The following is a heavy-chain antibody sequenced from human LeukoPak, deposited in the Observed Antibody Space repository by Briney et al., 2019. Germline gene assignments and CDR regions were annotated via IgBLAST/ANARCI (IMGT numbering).Heavy chain of an antibody. CDR2: IYYSGST. D-gene: IGHD1-26*01. CDR1: GGSVSSGSYY. CDR3: ARVGWYFDL. V-gene: IGHV4-61*01. Sequence: PSETLSLTCTVSGGSVSSGSYYWSWIRQPPGKGLEWIGYIYYSGSTHYNPSLKSRVTISVDTSKNQFSLKLSSVTAADTAVYYCARVGWYFDLWGRGTLVTVSS. J-gene: IGHJ2*01.